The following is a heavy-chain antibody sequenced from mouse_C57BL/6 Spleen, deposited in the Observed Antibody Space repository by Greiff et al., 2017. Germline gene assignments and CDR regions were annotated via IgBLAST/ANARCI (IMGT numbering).Heavy chain of an antibody. J-gene: IGHJ3*01. Sequence: VQLQESGAELVRPGASVTLSCTASGYTFTDYEMHWVKQTPVHGLEWIGAIDPETGGTAYNQKFKGKAILTADKSSSTAYMELLSLTSEDSAVYYCTVSHDGYYLRFAYWGQGTLVTVSA. CDR2: IDPETGGT. V-gene: IGHV1-15*01. CDR1: GYTFTDYE. D-gene: IGHD2-3*01. CDR3: TVSHDGYYLRFAY.